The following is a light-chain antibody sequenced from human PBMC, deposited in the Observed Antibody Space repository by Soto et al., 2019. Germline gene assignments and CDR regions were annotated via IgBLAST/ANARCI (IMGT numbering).Light chain of an antibody. Sequence: QSVLTQPPSASGTPGQRVTISCSGSSSNIGSNTVNWYQQLPTTAPKLLIYADDQRPSGVPDRFSGSKSGTSASLAISGLQSEDEADYYCAAWDDNLNGPVSGTGTKSPS. J-gene: IGLJ1*01. V-gene: IGLV1-44*01. CDR1: SSNIGSNT. CDR3: AAWDDNLNGPV. CDR2: ADD.